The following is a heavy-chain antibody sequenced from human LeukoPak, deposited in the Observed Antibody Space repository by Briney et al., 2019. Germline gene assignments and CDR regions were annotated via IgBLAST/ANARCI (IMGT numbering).Heavy chain of an antibody. CDR3: AGDCSGGSCFSY. CDR1: GGSFSGYY. J-gene: IGHJ4*02. CDR2: INHSGST. Sequence: SETLSLTCAVCGGSFSGYYWSWIRQPPGKGLEWIGEINHSGSTNYNPSLKSRVTISVGTSKNQFSLKLSSVTAADTAVYYCAGDCSGGSCFSYWGQGTLVTVSS. D-gene: IGHD2-15*01. V-gene: IGHV4-34*01.